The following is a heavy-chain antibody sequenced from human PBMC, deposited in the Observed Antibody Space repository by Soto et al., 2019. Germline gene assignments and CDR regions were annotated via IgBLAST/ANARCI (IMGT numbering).Heavy chain of an antibody. Sequence: QVQLQQWGAGLLKPSETLSLTCGVYDGSFSSYYWTWIRQPPGKGLEWIGEINHSGTTNYAPSLNSPLTISVATSKTQFSLKLCSVTAADTAVYYCARVRDDFWSVFPRIYHQVVDVWGPGTTVTVSS. D-gene: IGHD3-3*01. V-gene: IGHV4-34*01. CDR1: DGSFSSYY. J-gene: IGHJ6*02. CDR2: INHSGTT. CDR3: ARVRDDFWSVFPRIYHQVVDV.